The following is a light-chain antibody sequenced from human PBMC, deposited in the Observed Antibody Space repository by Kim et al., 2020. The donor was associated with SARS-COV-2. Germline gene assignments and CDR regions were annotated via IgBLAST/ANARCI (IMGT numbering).Light chain of an antibody. CDR3: QQANSFPLT. CDR2: GAT. CDR1: QDIYTR. V-gene: IGKV1-12*01. J-gene: IGKJ4*01. Sequence: SASVGDRIIITCRASQDIYTRLAWYQVKPGKAPKLLIAGATALQGGVPSRFSGSGSGTYFTLTITSLQPEDFATYFCQQANSFPLTFGGGTKLEI.